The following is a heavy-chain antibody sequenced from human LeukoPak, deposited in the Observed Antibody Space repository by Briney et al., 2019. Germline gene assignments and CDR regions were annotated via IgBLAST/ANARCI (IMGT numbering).Heavy chain of an antibody. CDR2: IIPIFGTA. CDR3: ARDFYGSGSYDY. V-gene: IGHV1-69*05. Sequence: ASVTVSCKASGGTFSSYAISWVRQAPGQGLEWMGGIIPIFGTANYAQKFQGRVTITTDESTSTAYMELSSLRSEDTAVYYCARDFYGSGSYDYWGQGTLVTVSS. J-gene: IGHJ4*02. CDR1: GGTFSSYA. D-gene: IGHD3-10*01.